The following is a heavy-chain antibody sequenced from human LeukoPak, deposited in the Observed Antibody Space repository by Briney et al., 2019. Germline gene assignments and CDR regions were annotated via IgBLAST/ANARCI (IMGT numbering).Heavy chain of an antibody. V-gene: IGHV4-59*05. J-gene: IGHJ3*02. Sequence: PGGSLRLSCAASGFTFSSYSMNWVRQAPGKGLEWIGSIYYSGSTYYNPSLKSRVTISVDTSKNQFSLKLSSVTAADTAVYYCARYGEGSGYYYGAFDIWGQGTMVTVSS. CDR1: GFTFSSYSMN. CDR3: ARYGEGSGYYYGAFDI. CDR2: IYYSGST. D-gene: IGHD3-22*01.